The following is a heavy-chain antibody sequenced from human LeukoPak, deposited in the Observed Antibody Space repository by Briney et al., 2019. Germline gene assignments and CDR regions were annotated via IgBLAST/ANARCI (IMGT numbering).Heavy chain of an antibody. CDR2: IWYDGSNK. CDR1: GFTFSSYG. Sequence: GGSLRLSCAASGFTFSSYGMHWVRQAPGKGLEWVAVIWYDGSNKYYADSVKGRFTISRDNSKNTLYLQMNSLRAEDTAVYYCAKGNENYYYYMDVWGKGTTVTVSS. CDR3: AKGNENYYYYMDV. V-gene: IGHV3-33*06. J-gene: IGHJ6*03.